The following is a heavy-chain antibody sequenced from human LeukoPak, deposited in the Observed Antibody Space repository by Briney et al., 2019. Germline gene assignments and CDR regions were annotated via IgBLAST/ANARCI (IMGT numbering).Heavy chain of an antibody. V-gene: IGHV3-48*01. CDR1: GFTFSSHS. CDR2: ISSSSSTI. D-gene: IGHD4-17*01. J-gene: IGHJ4*02. CDR3: AIGTTVTTNFEGYY. Sequence: GSLGLSCAASGFTFSSHSMNWVRQAPGKGLEWVSYISSSSSTIYYADSVKGRFTISRDNSKNTLYLQMNSLRAEDTAVYYCAIGTTVTTNFEGYYWGQGTLVTVSS.